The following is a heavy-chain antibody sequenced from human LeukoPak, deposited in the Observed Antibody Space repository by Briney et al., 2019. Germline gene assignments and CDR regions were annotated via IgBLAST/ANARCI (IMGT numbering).Heavy chain of an antibody. J-gene: IGHJ6*02. V-gene: IGHV6-1*01. Sequence: SQTLSLTCAISGDSVSSISVAWNWIRQSPSRGLEWLGRTYYRSKWYYEYAVSVKGRININPDPSKNQFSLQLNSVTPEDAAVYYCALARSEYHYGMDVWGQGTTVTVSS. CDR2: TYYRSKWYY. CDR1: GDSVSSISVA. CDR3: ALARSEYHYGMDV.